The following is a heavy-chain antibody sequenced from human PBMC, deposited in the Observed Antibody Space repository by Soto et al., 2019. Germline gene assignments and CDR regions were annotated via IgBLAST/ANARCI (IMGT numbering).Heavy chain of an antibody. CDR2: IIPIFGTA. D-gene: IGHD4-4*01. CDR3: ARGPTHHDYSNYARGPLLGY. J-gene: IGHJ4*02. Sequence: QVQLVQSGAEVKKPGSSVKVSCKASGGTFSSYAISWVRQAPGQGLEWMGGIIPIFGTANYAQKFQGRVTITADESTSTAYMELSSLRSEDTAVYYCARGPTHHDYSNYARGPLLGYWGQGTLVTVSS. V-gene: IGHV1-69*01. CDR1: GGTFSSYA.